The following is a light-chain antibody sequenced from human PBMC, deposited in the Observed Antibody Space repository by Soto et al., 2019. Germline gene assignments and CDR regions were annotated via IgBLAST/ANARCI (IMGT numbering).Light chain of an antibody. CDR3: QQYNSYSEA. Sequence: IKIPQSPSSLSASVADRVTITCRASQGIRNDLDWFQQKPGKAPKLLIYKASTIKSGVPSRFSGSGSGTEFTLTISSLQPDDFATYYCQQYNSYSEAFGQGTKVDIK. CDR2: KAS. J-gene: IGKJ1*01. CDR1: QGIRND. V-gene: IGKV1-5*03.